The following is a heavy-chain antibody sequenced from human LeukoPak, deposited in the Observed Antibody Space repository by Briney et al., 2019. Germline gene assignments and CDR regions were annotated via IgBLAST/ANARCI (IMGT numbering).Heavy chain of an antibody. CDR3: VRATSYDY. CDR1: GYSLSSYW. Sequence: GESLKISCKGSGYSLSSYWIGWVRQMPGKGLEWMGIIYPRDSDTRYSPSFQGQVTISADNSISTAYLQWSSLKASDTAMYYCVRATSYDYWGQGTLVSVSS. J-gene: IGHJ4*02. V-gene: IGHV5-51*01. CDR2: IYPRDSDT.